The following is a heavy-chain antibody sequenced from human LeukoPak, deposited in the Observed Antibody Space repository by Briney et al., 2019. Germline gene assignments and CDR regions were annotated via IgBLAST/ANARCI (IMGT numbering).Heavy chain of an antibody. J-gene: IGHJ6*03. CDR3: ARGRCSSTSCPGYYMDV. Sequence: SETLSLTCTVSGGYISSSSDYWGWLRQPPAKGLVCIGSIYYSGSTYYNPSLKSRVTISVDTSKNQFSLKLSSVTAADTAVYYCARGRCSSTSCPGYYMDVWGKGTTVTVSS. V-gene: IGHV4-39*07. D-gene: IGHD2-2*01. CDR2: IYYSGST. CDR1: GGYISSSSDY.